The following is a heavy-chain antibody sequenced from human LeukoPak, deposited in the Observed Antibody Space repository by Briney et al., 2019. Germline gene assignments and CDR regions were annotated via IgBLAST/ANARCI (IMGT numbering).Heavy chain of an antibody. CDR3: ARQDVVVITAATYYYGMDV. V-gene: IGHV4-59*08. D-gene: IGHD2-2*01. CDR1: VGSISSYY. CDR2: IYYSGST. J-gene: IGHJ6*02. Sequence: SETLSLTCTVSVGSISSYYFNLIRQPPGKGLKWIGYIYYSGSTNSNPSLQSRVTISVDTSKNQFSLKLSSVTAADTAVYYCARQDVVVITAATYYYGMDVWGQGTTVTVSS.